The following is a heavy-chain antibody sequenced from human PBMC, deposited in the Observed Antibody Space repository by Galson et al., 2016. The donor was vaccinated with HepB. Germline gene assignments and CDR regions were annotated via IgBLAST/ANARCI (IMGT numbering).Heavy chain of an antibody. V-gene: IGHV1-18*04. J-gene: IGHJ6*02. Sequence: SVKASCKASGYTFSSYGISWVRQAPGQGLEWMGWISAYNGDTNYAQKLQGRVTMTTDTSTSTAYMELRSLRSDDTAVYYCAREQGYYDFWSGYTAYYYGMDVWGQGTTVTVSS. CDR2: ISAYNGDT. CDR1: GYTFSSYG. CDR3: AREQGYYDFWSGYTAYYYGMDV. D-gene: IGHD3-3*01.